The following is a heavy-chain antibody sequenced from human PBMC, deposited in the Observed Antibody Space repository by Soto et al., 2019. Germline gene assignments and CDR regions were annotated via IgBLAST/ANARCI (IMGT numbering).Heavy chain of an antibody. CDR1: GGTFSSYA. Sequence: QVQLVQSGAEVKKPGSSVKVSCKASGGTFSSYAISWVRQAPGQGLEWMGGLIPIFGTANYAQTYQGRVTITADESTSTAYMELSSLRAEETAVYYGSSKGIAAAGDWFAPWVQGTLVTVSS. CDR2: LIPIFGTA. CDR3: SSKGIAAAGDWFAP. J-gene: IGHJ5*02. D-gene: IGHD6-13*01. V-gene: IGHV1-69*01.